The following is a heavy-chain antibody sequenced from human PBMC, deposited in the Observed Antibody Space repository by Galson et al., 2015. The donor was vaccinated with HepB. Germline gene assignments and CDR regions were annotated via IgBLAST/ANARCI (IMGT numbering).Heavy chain of an antibody. J-gene: IGHJ6*02. CDR3: ARDHFDWLSSDYYYYGMDV. V-gene: IGHV3-11*06. Sequence: SLRLSCAASGFTFSDYYMSWIRQAPGKGLEWVSYISSSSSYTNYAGSVKGRFTISRDNAKNSLYLQMNSLRAEDTAVYYCARDHFDWLSSDYYYYGMDVWGQGTTVTVSS. CDR2: ISSSSSYT. D-gene: IGHD3-9*01. CDR1: GFTFSDYY.